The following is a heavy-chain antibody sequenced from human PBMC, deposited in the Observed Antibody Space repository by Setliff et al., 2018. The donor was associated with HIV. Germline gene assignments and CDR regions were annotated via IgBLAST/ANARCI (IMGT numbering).Heavy chain of an antibody. V-gene: IGHV4-4*07. CDR1: GASISSNY. CDR3: AREGGTDRYFDY. J-gene: IGHJ4*02. CDR2: LHISGNS. Sequence: SETLSLTCNVSGASISSNYWSWIRQAAGKGLEWVGRLHISGNSNYSPSLKSRVNMSIDTSKNQFSLKVLSVTAADTAVYYCAREGGTDRYFDYWGPGTPVIVSS. D-gene: IGHD3-16*01.